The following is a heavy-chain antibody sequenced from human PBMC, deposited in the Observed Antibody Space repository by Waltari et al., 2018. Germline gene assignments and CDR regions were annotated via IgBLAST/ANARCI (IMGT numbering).Heavy chain of an antibody. CDR3: AKGVFLEPFDY. Sequence: EVQLVESGGGLVQPGGSLRLSCAASGFTFSSYAMSWVRQAPGEGLGWVSAISGSGGRTDYADSVKGRFTISRDNSKNTLYLQMNSLRAEDTAVYYCAKGVFLEPFDYWGQGTLVTVSS. V-gene: IGHV3-23*04. CDR1: GFTFSSYA. CDR2: ISGSGGRT. J-gene: IGHJ4*02. D-gene: IGHD3-3*01.